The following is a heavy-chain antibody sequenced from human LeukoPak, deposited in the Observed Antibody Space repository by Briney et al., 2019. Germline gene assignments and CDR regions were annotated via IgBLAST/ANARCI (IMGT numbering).Heavy chain of an antibody. CDR3: ARHVSRDGYNKGYFDY. V-gene: IGHV4-59*08. J-gene: IGHJ4*02. CDR2: IYSSGST. D-gene: IGHD5-24*01. Sequence: PSETLSLTCTVSGGSISNYYWSWIRQPPGKGLEWIGYIYSSGSTNYNPSLKSRVTISVDTSKNQFSLKLSSVTAADTAVYYCARHVSRDGYNKGYFDYWGQGTLVTVSS. CDR1: GGSISNYY.